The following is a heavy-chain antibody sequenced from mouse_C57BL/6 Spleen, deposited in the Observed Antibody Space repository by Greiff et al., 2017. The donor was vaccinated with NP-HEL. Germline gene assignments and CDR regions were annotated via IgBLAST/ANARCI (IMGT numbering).Heavy chain of an antibody. CDR2: IDPEDGDT. CDR1: GFNIKDYY. J-gene: IGHJ1*03. V-gene: IGHV14-1*01. CDR3: TTFPTITTVVADWYFDV. Sequence: EVQLQQSGAELVRPGASVKLSCTASGFNIKDYYMHWVKQRPEQGLEWIGRIDPEDGDTEYAPKFQGKATMTADTSSNTAYLQLSSLTSEDTAVYYFTTFPTITTVVADWYFDVWGTGTTVTVSS. D-gene: IGHD1-1*01.